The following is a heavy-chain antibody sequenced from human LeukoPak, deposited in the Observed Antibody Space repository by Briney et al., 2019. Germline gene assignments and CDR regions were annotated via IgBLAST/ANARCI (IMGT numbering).Heavy chain of an antibody. V-gene: IGHV3-48*03. CDR1: GFTFSNYE. Sequence: GGSLRLSCAASGFTFSNYEMNWVRQAPGKGLEWIAHISGSGATIYYADSVKGRFTISRDNAKNSVYLQMNSLRAEDTAVYSCARESGYSGYEIDYWGQGTLVTVSS. CDR2: ISGSGATI. D-gene: IGHD5-12*01. J-gene: IGHJ4*02. CDR3: ARESGYSGYEIDY.